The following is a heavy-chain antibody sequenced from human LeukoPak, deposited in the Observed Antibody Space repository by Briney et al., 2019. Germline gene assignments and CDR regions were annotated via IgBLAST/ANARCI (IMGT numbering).Heavy chain of an antibody. CDR2: IKQDGSEK. CDR1: GFTFSSYW. J-gene: IGHJ4*02. D-gene: IGHD6-13*01. Sequence: GGSLRLSCAASGFTFSSYWMSWVRQAPGKGLEWVANIKQDGSEKYYVDSVKGRFTISRDNAKNSLYLQMNSLRADDTSVYYCARGGFRSSSWYPLDYWGQGTLVTVSS. CDR3: ARGGFRSSSWYPLDY. V-gene: IGHV3-7*01.